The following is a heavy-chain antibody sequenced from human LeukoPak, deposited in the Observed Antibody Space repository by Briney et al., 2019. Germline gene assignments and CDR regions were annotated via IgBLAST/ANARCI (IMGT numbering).Heavy chain of an antibody. J-gene: IGHJ3*02. CDR3: ARGVNRAYDI. CDR2: TNEAESAK. Sequence: GESLRLSCAASGLTFRTSWMAWVRQAPGKGLEWVALTNEAESAKYYVDSVKGRFTISRDNAKNSLFLQMNSLRDEDTAMYYCARGVNRAYDIWGHGTMVTVSS. D-gene: IGHD2-8*01. CDR1: GLTFRTSW. V-gene: IGHV3-7*01.